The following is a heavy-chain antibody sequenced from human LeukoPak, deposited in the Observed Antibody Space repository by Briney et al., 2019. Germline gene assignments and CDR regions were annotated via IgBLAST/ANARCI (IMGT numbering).Heavy chain of an antibody. J-gene: IGHJ3*02. D-gene: IGHD3-22*01. CDR2: INPYSGGT. CDR1: GYTVTEYY. CDR3: ARGEYVISGYRNDAFDI. Sequence: ASVKVSCKASGYTVTEYYIHGVRPAPGQRLAWLGWINPYSGGTKYAQKFQGRVTMTRDTSSSTAYMEISRLRSDDTAVYYCARGEYVISGYRNDAFDIWGQGTMVTVSS. V-gene: IGHV1-2*02.